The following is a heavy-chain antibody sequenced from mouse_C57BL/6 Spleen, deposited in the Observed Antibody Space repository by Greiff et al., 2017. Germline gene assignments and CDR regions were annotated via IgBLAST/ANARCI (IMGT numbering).Heavy chain of an antibody. Sequence: EESGPGLVKPSQSLSLTCSVTGYSITSGYYWNWIRQFPGNKLEWMGYISYDGSNNYNPSLKNRISITRDKSKIQFLLNLKTSTTEDTDTCSRPRPRDCFAYWGQGTTLTVSA. CDR1: GYSITSGYY. V-gene: IGHV3-6*01. CDR2: ISYDGSN. J-gene: IGHJ2*01. CDR3: PRPRDCFAY.